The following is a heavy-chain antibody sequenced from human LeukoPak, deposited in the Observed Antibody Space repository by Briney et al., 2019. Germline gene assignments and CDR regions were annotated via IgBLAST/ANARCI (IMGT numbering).Heavy chain of an antibody. J-gene: IGHJ4*02. CDR1: GDSISTYQ. CDR2: ISYSGGT. D-gene: IGHD3-16*01. V-gene: IGHV4-59*01. Sequence: SETLSLTWTVSGDSISTYQWSWIRQPPGKGLEWIGYISYSGGTMYNPSLRSRVTISIDTSKNQFSLKLSSVTAAGTAVYYCARVGRGDHTWGSYSFDYWGQGALVTVSS. CDR3: ARVGRGDHTWGSYSFDY.